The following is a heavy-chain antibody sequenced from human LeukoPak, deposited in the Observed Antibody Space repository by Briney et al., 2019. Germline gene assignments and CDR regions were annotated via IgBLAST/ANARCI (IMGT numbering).Heavy chain of an antibody. CDR2: INHSGST. D-gene: IGHD3-10*01. J-gene: IGHJ5*02. CDR1: GGSFSGYY. V-gene: IGHV4-34*01. CDR3: ARGAMVRGVIMYNWFDP. Sequence: SETLSLTCAVYGGSFSGYYWSWIRQPPGKGLERIGEINHSGSTNYNPSLKSRVTISVDTSKNQFSLKLSSVTAADTAVYYCARGAMVRGVIMYNWFDPWGQGTLVTVSP.